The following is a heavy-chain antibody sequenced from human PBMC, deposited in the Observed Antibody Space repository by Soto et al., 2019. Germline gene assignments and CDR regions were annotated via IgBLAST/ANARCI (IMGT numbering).Heavy chain of an antibody. CDR1: GGSFSGYY. J-gene: IGHJ6*02. CDR3: ARGGYYYGSGSYYYGMDV. Sequence: SETLSLTCAVYGGSFSGYYWSWIRQPPGKGLEWIGEINHSGSTNYNPSLKSRVTISVDTSKNQFSLKLSSVTAADTAVYYCARGGYYYGSGSYYYGMDVWGQGTTVTVS. D-gene: IGHD3-10*01. CDR2: INHSGST. V-gene: IGHV4-34*01.